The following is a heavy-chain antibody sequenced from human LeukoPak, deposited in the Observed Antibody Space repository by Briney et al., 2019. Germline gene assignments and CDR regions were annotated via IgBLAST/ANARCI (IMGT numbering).Heavy chain of an antibody. J-gene: IGHJ6*03. CDR3: ARVPRSYYYYYYMDV. CDR2: IYYSGSS. Sequence: SETLSLTCNVSGGSISGYHWSWIRQPPGKGPEWLGYIYYSGSSNYNPSLKSRVTMSADTSKNQLSLKLSSVTAADTAVYYCARVPRSYYYYYYMDVWGKGTTVTVSS. V-gene: IGHV4-59*01. CDR1: GGSISGYH.